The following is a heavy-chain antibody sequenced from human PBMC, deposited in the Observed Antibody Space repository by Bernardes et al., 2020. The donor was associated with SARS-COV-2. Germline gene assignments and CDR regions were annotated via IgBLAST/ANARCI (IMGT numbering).Heavy chain of an antibody. CDR3: AREPYDFWSGYRTYYFDY. CDR1: GGSISSSSYY. CDR2: IYYSGST. D-gene: IGHD3-3*01. Sequence: SETLSLTCTVSGGSISSSSYYWGWIRQPPGKGLEWIGSIYYSGSTYYNPSLKSRVTISVDTSKNQFSLKLSSVTAADTAVYYCAREPYDFWSGYRTYYFDYWGQGTLVTVSS. J-gene: IGHJ4*02. V-gene: IGHV4-39*07.